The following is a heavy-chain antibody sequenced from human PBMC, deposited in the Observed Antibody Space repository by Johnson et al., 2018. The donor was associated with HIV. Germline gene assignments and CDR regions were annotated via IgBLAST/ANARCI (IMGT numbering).Heavy chain of an antibody. CDR3: ARGGISAKEPWRAFDI. Sequence: VQLVESGGGLVQPGRSLRLSCAASGFTFDDYAMHWVRQAPGKGLEWVSGISWNSGSIGYADSVKGRFTISRENAKNSLYLQMNSLRAGDTAVSYCARGGISAKEPWRAFDIWGQGTMVTVSS. V-gene: IGHV3-9*01. J-gene: IGHJ3*02. D-gene: IGHD6-13*01. CDR1: GFTFDDYA. CDR2: ISWNSGSI.